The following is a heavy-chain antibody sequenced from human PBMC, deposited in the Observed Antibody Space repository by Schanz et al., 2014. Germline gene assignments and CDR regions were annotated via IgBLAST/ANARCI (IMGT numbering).Heavy chain of an antibody. CDR3: AKDDTQVNGMDV. Sequence: QVQLVESGGGVVQPGRSLRLSCAASGFTFSGYGMHWVRQAPGKGLEWVAINLYDGRHKNYADSVNGRFTISRDNSKNTLPLQMNILRVDDTAVYYCAKDDTQVNGMDVWGQGTTVTVSS. CDR1: GFTFSGYG. V-gene: IGHV3-30*18. CDR2: NLYDGRHK. J-gene: IGHJ6*02.